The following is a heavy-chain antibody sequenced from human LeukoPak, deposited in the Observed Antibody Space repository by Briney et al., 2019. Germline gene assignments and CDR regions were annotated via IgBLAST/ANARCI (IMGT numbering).Heavy chain of an antibody. CDR3: ARVLRYCSGGNCYSGGLGYMDV. J-gene: IGHJ6*03. CDR2: ISRSGSTK. V-gene: IGHV3-11*01. D-gene: IGHD2-15*01. Sequence: PGGSLRLSCAASGFTFSEYNMRWIRQAPGKGLEWVSSISRSGSTKYYADSVKGRFTISRDNAKNSLFLQMNSLRAEDTAVYYCARVLRYCSGGNCYSGGLGYMDVWGKGTTVTISS. CDR1: GFTFSEYN.